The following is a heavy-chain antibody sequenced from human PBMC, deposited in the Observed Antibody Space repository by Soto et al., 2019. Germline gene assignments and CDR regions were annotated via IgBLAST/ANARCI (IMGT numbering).Heavy chain of an antibody. J-gene: IGHJ5*02. Sequence: LSLTCTVAGGSLSSHYWTWIRQSPVKGLEWIGYVYFSGNTNYNPSLKSRVTISIDTSKNQFSLRLASVTAADTAFYYCGSVRPSGYVLSWGQGTLVTVSS. D-gene: IGHD6-25*01. CDR3: GSVRPSGYVLS. V-gene: IGHV4-59*11. CDR1: GGSLSSHY. CDR2: VYFSGNT.